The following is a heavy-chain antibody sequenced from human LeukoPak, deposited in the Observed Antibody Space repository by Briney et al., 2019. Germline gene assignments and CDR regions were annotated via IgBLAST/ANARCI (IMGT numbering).Heavy chain of an antibody. V-gene: IGHV3-7*01. CDR3: AREASSGWSFDY. Sequence: GGSLRLSCAASGFTSSNYWMNWVRQPPGKGLEWVANIKQDGSEKSYVDSVKGRFTISRDNAKNSLYLQMSSLRAEDTAVYYCAREASSGWSFDYWGQGTLVTVSS. CDR1: GFTSSNYW. D-gene: IGHD6-19*01. CDR2: IKQDGSEK. J-gene: IGHJ4*02.